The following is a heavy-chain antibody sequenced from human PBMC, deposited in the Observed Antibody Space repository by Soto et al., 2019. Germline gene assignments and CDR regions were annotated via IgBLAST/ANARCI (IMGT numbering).Heavy chain of an antibody. V-gene: IGHV1-18*01. J-gene: IGHJ5*02. Sequence: ASVKVSCKASGYTFTSYGISWVRQAPGQGLEWMGWISAYNGNTNYAQKLQGRVTMTTDTSTSTAYMELRSLRSDDTAVYYCARAGPHEVVVSAIHFFWFDPWGQGTLVTVSS. CDR2: ISAYNGNT. D-gene: IGHD2-21*02. CDR3: ARAGPHEVVVSAIHFFWFDP. CDR1: GYTFTSYG.